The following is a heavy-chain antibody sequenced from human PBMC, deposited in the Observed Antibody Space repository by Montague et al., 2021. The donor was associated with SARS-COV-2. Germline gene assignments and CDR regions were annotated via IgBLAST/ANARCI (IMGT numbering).Heavy chain of an antibody. CDR3: ARGLIDITMMVVVFTGASLYFDY. J-gene: IGHJ4*02. D-gene: IGHD3-22*01. CDR1: GGSLSGYH. Sequence: SETLSLTCGVSGGSLSGYHWSWIRQPPGRGLEWIGEIGPSGSTIYNPSLKSRVTISLDTSKNQFSLKLTSVTAADTAVYYCARGLIDITMMVVVFTGASLYFDYWSQGTLVTVSS. CDR2: IGPSGST. V-gene: IGHV4-34*01.